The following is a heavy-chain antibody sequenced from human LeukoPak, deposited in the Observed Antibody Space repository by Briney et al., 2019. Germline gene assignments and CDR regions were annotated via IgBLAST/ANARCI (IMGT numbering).Heavy chain of an antibody. J-gene: IGHJ4*02. D-gene: IGHD3-22*01. Sequence: ASVKVSCKASGGTFSSYAISWVRQAPGQGLEWMGGFDPEDGETIYAQKFQGRVTMTEDTSTDTAYMELSSLRSEDTAVYYCALGWLLNFDYWGQGTLVTVSS. CDR3: ALGWLLNFDY. CDR2: FDPEDGET. V-gene: IGHV1-24*01. CDR1: GGTFSSYA.